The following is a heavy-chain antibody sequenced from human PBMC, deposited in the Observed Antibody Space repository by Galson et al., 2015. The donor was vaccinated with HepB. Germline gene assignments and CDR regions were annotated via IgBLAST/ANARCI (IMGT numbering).Heavy chain of an antibody. Sequence: SLRLSCAASGFTFSSRAMSWVRQAPAGGLEWVSGIGGAGASYSSDYYSDSVKGRFIISRDDSKNTLYLQMNSLRAEDTAVYYCATVTWSRHYVTYWGQGTLVTVSS. D-gene: IGHD3-3*01. J-gene: IGHJ4*02. CDR3: ATVTWSRHYVTY. V-gene: IGHV3-23*01. CDR2: IGGAGASYSS. CDR1: GFTFSSRA.